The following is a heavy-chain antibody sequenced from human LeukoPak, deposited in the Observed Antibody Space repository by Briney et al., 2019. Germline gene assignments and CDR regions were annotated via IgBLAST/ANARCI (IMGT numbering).Heavy chain of an antibody. CDR1: GGSVSSTEFS. Sequence: SETLSLTCTVSGGSVSSTEFSWGWIRQPPGKGLQWVGNLYYSGSTSYHPSLNSRVTMSVDTSKNQFSLKLPSVTAADTAVYYCARLSKGRYFDYIFDYWGQGSLVTVSS. D-gene: IGHD3-9*01. CDR2: LYYSGST. V-gene: IGHV4-39*01. J-gene: IGHJ4*02. CDR3: ARLSKGRYFDYIFDY.